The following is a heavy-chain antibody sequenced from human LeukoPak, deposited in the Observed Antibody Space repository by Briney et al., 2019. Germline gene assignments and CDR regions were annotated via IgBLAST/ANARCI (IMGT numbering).Heavy chain of an antibody. Sequence: GGSLRLSCAASGFTFSSYGMHWVRQAPGKGLEWVSSISSSSSYIYYADSVKGRFTISRDNAKNSLYLQMNSLRAEDTAVYYCARGPIVVVTAVWDYWGQGTLVTVSS. D-gene: IGHD2-21*02. CDR3: ARGPIVVVTAVWDY. CDR1: GFTFSSYG. J-gene: IGHJ4*02. V-gene: IGHV3-21*01. CDR2: ISSSSSYI.